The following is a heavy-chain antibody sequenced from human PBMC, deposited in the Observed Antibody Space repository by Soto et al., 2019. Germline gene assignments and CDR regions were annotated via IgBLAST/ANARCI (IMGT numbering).Heavy chain of an antibody. CDR1: GGSISSSSYY. Sequence: QLQLQESGPGLVKPSETLSLTCTVSGGSISSSSYYWGWIRQPPGKGLEWIGSIYYSGSTYYNPSLKSRVTISVDTSKSQFSLKLSSVTAADTAVYYCARLVPAARDYYYYYGMDVWGQGTTVTVSS. V-gene: IGHV4-39*01. CDR2: IYYSGST. CDR3: ARLVPAARDYYYYYGMDV. J-gene: IGHJ6*02. D-gene: IGHD2-2*01.